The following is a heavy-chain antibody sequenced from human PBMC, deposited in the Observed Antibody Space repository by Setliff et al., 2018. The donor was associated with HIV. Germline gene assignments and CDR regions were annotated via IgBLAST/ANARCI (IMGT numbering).Heavy chain of an antibody. D-gene: IGHD2-15*01. CDR2: VIPIFGKT. CDR1: GYTFSDHY. J-gene: IGHJ6*02. CDR3: ARGSGGYCSGGSCYFGFGLAL. V-gene: IGHV1-69*13. Sequence: SVKVSCKTSGYTFSDHYIHWVRQAPAQGLEWMGGVIPIFGKTTYAQKFQGRVTITADESTSTAYMELSSLGSEDTAVYYCARGSGGYCSGGSCYFGFGLALWGQGTTVTVSS.